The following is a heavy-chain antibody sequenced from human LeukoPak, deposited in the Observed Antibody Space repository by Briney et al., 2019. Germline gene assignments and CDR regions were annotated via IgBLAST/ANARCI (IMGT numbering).Heavy chain of an antibody. J-gene: IGHJ5*02. D-gene: IGHD4-11*01. V-gene: IGHV4-4*02. CDR1: GGSISSSNW. CDR3: ARGHSIPGEGNWFDP. CDR2: IYHSGST. Sequence: SGTLSLTCAVSGGSISSSNWWSWVRQPPGKGLEWIGEIYHSGSTNYNPSLKSRVTISVDTSKNQFSLKLSSVTAADTAVYYCARGHSIPGEGNWFDPWGQGTLVTVSS.